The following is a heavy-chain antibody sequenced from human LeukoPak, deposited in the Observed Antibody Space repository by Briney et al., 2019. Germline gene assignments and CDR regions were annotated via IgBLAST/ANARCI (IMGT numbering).Heavy chain of an antibody. J-gene: IGHJ4*02. CDR2: ISAYNGNT. CDR3: ARYRASIVGAKALDY. CDR1: GHTFTSYG. D-gene: IGHD1-26*01. Sequence: ASVKVSCKASGHTFTSYGISWVRQAPGQGLEWMGWISAYNGNTNYAQKLQGRVTMTTDTSTCTAYMELRSLRSDDTAVYYCARYRASIVGAKALDYWGQGTLVTVSS. V-gene: IGHV1-18*01.